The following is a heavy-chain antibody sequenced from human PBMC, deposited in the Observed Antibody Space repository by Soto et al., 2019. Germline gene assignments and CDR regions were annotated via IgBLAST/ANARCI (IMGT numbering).Heavy chain of an antibody. CDR1: GFTFSSYA. D-gene: IGHD3-22*01. Sequence: GGSLRLSCAASGFTFSSYAMHWVRQAPGKGLEWVAVISYDGSNKYYADSVKGRFTISRDNSKNTLYLQMNSLRAEDTAVYYCARGYSSGYYTGNDAFDIWGQGTMVTV. CDR3: ARGYSSGYYTGNDAFDI. J-gene: IGHJ3*02. V-gene: IGHV3-30-3*01. CDR2: ISYDGSNK.